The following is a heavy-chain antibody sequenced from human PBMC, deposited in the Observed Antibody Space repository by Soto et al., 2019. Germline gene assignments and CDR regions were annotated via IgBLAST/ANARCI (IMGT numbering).Heavy chain of an antibody. Sequence: ASVKVSCKTSEYTFTSYAIHWVRQAPGQRLEWMGWINADNGDTKYSQKFSGRVTITRDTSANTAFMELSSLRSEDTAMYYCARELQGLYYFDFWGQGTLVTGSS. CDR1: EYTFTSYA. V-gene: IGHV1-3*01. D-gene: IGHD4-4*01. CDR2: INADNGDT. J-gene: IGHJ4*02. CDR3: ARELQGLYYFDF.